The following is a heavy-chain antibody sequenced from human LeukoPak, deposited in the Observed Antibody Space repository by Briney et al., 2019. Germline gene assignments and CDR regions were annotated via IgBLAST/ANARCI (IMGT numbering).Heavy chain of an antibody. CDR2: IYHSGNT. J-gene: IGHJ4*02. Sequence: PSETLSLTCAVSGGSISRNNWWHWVRQPPGKGLEWIDEIYHSGNTNYNPSLKSRVTMSVDKSKNQFSLKLSSVTAADTAVYYCARGSPYGDYAPYYFDYWGQGTLITVSS. CDR1: GGSISRNNW. D-gene: IGHD4-17*01. V-gene: IGHV4-4*02. CDR3: ARGSPYGDYAPYYFDY.